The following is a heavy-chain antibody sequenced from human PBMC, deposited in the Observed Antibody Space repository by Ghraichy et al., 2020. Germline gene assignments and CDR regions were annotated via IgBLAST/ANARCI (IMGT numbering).Heavy chain of an antibody. Sequence: SETLSLTCAVYGGSFSGYYWSWIRQPPGKGLEWIGEINHSGSTNYNPSLKSRVTISVDTSKNQFSLKLSSVTAADTAVYYCARLRGYSYGYLAPHDAFDIWGQGTMVTVSS. V-gene: IGHV4-34*01. D-gene: IGHD5-18*01. CDR1: GGSFSGYY. CDR3: ARLRGYSYGYLAPHDAFDI. J-gene: IGHJ3*02. CDR2: INHSGST.